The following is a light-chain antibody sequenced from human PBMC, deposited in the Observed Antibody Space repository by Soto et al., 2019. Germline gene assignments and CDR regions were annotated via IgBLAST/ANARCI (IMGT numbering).Light chain of an antibody. CDR2: EVS. CDR3: SSFAGSDNVV. V-gene: IGLV2-8*01. CDR1: SSDVGGYNY. J-gene: IGLJ2*01. Sequence: QSVLTQPPSASGSPGQSVTISCTGTSSDVGGYNYVSWFQQHPGKAPKLMIYEVSKRPSGVPGRFSGSKSGNTASPTVSGLQAEDEADYYCSSFAGSDNVVFGGGTKVTVL.